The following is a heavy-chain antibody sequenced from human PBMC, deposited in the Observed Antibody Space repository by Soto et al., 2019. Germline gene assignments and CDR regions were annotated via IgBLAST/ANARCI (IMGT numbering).Heavy chain of an antibody. J-gene: IGHJ3*02. V-gene: IGHV3-30*03. D-gene: IGHD5-18*01. CDR1: GITFYIYG. CDR3: ARANSYGGGDAFDI. CDR2: VSYDGRNK. Sequence: GGSLRLSCAASGITFYIYGMHWVRQAPGKGLEWLAVVSYDGRNKFYADSVKGRFTISRDNAKNSLYLQMNSLRAEDTAVYYCARANSYGGGDAFDIWGQGTMVTVS.